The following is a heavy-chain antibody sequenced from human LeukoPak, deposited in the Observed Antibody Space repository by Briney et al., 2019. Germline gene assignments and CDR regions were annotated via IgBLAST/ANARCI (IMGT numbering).Heavy chain of an antibody. CDR1: GFTFDDYT. D-gene: IGHD4-11*01. V-gene: IGHV3-43*01. J-gene: IGHJ4*02. Sequence: GGSLRLSCAASGFTFDDYTMHWVRQAPGKGLEWVSLISWDGGSTYYADSVKGRFTISRDNSKNSLYLQMNSLRTEDTALYHCAKDITPSSKSGYFDYWGQGTLVTVSS. CDR3: AKDITPSSKSGYFDY. CDR2: ISWDGGST.